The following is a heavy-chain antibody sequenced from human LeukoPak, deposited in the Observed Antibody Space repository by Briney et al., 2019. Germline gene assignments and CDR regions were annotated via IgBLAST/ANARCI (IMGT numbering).Heavy chain of an antibody. CDR1: GGSISSSSYY. CDR2: IYYSGST. D-gene: IGHD3-22*01. V-gene: IGHV4-39*01. J-gene: IGHJ4*02. CDR3: AGLQYYYDSSGYYWEYYFDY. Sequence: SETLSLTCTVSGGSISSSSYYWGWIRQPPGKGLEWIGSIYYSGSTYYNPSLKSRVTISVDTPKNQFSLKLSSVTAADTAVYYCAGLQYYYDSSGYYWEYYFDYWGQGTLVTVSS.